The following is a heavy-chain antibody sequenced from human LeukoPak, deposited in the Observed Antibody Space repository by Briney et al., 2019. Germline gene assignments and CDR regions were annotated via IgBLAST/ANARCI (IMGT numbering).Heavy chain of an antibody. CDR1: GYTFTSYD. J-gene: IGHJ2*01. CDR2: MNPNSGNT. Sequence: ASVKVSCKASGYTFTSYDINWVRQATGQGLEWMGWMNPNSGNTDYAQKFQGRVTMTRNTSISTAYMELSSLRSEDTAVYYCARGPVTWYSSGWYSDWYFDLWGRGTLVTVSS. CDR3: ARGPVTWYSSGWYSDWYFDL. V-gene: IGHV1-8*01. D-gene: IGHD6-19*01.